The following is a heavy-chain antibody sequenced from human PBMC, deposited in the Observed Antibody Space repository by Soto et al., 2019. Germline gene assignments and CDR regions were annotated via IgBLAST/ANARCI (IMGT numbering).Heavy chain of an antibody. CDR2: IIPILDIA. D-gene: IGHD1-20*01. Sequence: QVQLVQSGAEVKKPGSSVKVSCKASGGTFSSYTFNWVRQAPGQGLEWMGRIIPILDIANYAQKFQGRVTIIADTSTSTVYMELSSMRSEDTAVYYCARDVNNGFDLWGQRTLVTVSS. CDR1: GGTFSSYT. J-gene: IGHJ5*02. V-gene: IGHV1-69*08. CDR3: ARDVNNGFDL.